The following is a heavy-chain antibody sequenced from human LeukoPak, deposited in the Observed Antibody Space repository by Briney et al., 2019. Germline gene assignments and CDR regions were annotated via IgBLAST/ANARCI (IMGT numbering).Heavy chain of an antibody. CDR1: GGSISSSSYY. V-gene: IGHV4-39*01. Sequence: SETLSLTCTVSGGSISSSSYYWGWIRQPPGTGLEWVGSIYYSGSTYYNPSLKSRVTISVDTSKNQFSLKLSSVTAADTAVYYCARGWELLNDAFDIWGQGTMVTVSS. D-gene: IGHD1-26*01. CDR2: IYYSGST. CDR3: ARGWELLNDAFDI. J-gene: IGHJ3*02.